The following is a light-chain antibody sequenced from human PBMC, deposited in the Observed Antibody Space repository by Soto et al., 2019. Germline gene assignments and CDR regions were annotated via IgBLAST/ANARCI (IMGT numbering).Light chain of an antibody. J-gene: IGKJ2*01. CDR1: QSVSSK. CDR2: AAS. CDR3: QQYNDWPPMYT. V-gene: IGKV3-15*01. Sequence: IVVAHSAATLSVSTGEKATLSCRASQSVSSKLVWYQQKPGQAPRLLIYAASTRAAGIPARFSGSGSGTEFTLTISNLQSEDFAVYYCQQYNDWPPMYTFGQGTKVDIK.